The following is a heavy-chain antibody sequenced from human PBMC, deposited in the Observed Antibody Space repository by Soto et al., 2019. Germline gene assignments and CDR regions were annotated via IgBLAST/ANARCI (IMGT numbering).Heavy chain of an antibody. CDR2: IWFDGVKE. CDR1: GFSFSTYA. J-gene: IGHJ6*02. V-gene: IGHV3-33*01. Sequence: GGSLRLSCAVSGFSFSTYAMHGVRQAPGKGLEWLAIIWFDGVKEYYAESVRGRFTISIDNSKNTVFLKMDTVGAEDSALYYCTRATFDVWGQGTTVTVSS. CDR3: TRATFDV.